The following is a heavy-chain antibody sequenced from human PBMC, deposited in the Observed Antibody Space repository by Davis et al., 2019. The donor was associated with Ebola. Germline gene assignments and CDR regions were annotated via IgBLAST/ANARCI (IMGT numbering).Heavy chain of an antibody. Sequence: SETLSLTCAVYGGSFSGYYWSWIRQPPGKGLEWIGEINHSGSTNYNPSLKSRVTISVDTSKNQFSLKLSSVTAADTAVYYCAKGVGDYGWFDPWGQGTLVTVSA. CDR1: GGSFSGYY. J-gene: IGHJ5*02. CDR2: INHSGST. CDR3: AKGVGDYGWFDP. V-gene: IGHV4-34*01. D-gene: IGHD4-17*01.